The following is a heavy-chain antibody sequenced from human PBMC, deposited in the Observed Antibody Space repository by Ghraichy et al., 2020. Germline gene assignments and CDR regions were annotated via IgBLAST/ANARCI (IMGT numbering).Heavy chain of an antibody. CDR1: GFTFSSYG. Sequence: GGSLRLSCAASGFTFSSYGMHWVRQAPGKGLEWVAVISYDGSNKYYADSVKGRFTISRDNSKNTLYLQMNSLRAEDTAVYYCAKDGALGWERLKDYYYFDYWGQGTLVTVSS. J-gene: IGHJ4*02. CDR2: ISYDGSNK. CDR3: AKDGALGWERLKDYYYFDY. D-gene: IGHD1-26*01. V-gene: IGHV3-30*18.